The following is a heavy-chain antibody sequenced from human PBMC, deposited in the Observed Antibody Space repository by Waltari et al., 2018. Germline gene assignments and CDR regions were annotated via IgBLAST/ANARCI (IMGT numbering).Heavy chain of an antibody. CDR1: GGSFSGYY. J-gene: IGHJ4*02. CDR2: INHSGST. CDR3: ARGQIVVVTATNAPFDY. V-gene: IGHV4-34*01. D-gene: IGHD2-21*02. Sequence: QVQLPQWGAGLLKPSETLSLTCAVYGGSFSGYYWSWIRQPPGKGLEWIGEINHSGSTNYNPSLKSRVTISVDTSKNQFSLKLSSVTAADTAVYYCARGQIVVVTATNAPFDYWGQGTLVTVSS.